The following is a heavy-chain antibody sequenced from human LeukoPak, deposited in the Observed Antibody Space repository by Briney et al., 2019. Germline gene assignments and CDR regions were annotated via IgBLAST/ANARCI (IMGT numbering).Heavy chain of an antibody. CDR2: IYPGDSDT. D-gene: IGHD5-24*01. V-gene: IGHV5-51*01. J-gene: IGHJ4*02. Sequence: GESLKISCKGSGYSFTSYWVGWVRQMPGKGLEWMGIIYPGDSDTRYSPSFQGLVTISADKSVSTAYLQWSSLKASDTAMYYCARTNVEMAAVDYWGQGTLVTVSS. CDR1: GYSFTSYW. CDR3: ARTNVEMAAVDY.